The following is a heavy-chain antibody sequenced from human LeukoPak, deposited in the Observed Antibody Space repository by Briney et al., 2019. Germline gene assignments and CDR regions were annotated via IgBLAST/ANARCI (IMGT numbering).Heavy chain of an antibody. D-gene: IGHD2-15*01. J-gene: IGHJ4*02. CDR3: ARDSRPYCSGGSCSPTHFDY. Sequence: GSLRLSCAASGFTFSSYAMSWVRQPPGKGLEWIGEIYHSGSINYNPSLKSRVTISVDKSKNQFSLKLSSVTAADTAVYYCARDSRPYCSGGSCSPTHFDYWGQGTLVTVSS. CDR1: GFTFSSYAM. V-gene: IGHV4-4*02. CDR2: IYHSGSI.